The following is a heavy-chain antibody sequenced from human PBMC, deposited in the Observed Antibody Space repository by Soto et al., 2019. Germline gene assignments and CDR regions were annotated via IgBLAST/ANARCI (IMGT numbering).Heavy chain of an antibody. CDR1: GFTFSNYA. CDR2: FSGSGGST. CDR3: EKEVGASPTGDFDY. J-gene: IGHJ4*02. Sequence: PGGSLRLSCAASGFTFSNYAMSWVRQAPGKGLEWVSAFSGSGGSTYYADSVKGRFTISRDNSKNTLYLEMNNLRVDDTAVYYCEKEVGASPTGDFDYWGQGTLVTVSS. D-gene: IGHD1-26*01. V-gene: IGHV3-23*01.